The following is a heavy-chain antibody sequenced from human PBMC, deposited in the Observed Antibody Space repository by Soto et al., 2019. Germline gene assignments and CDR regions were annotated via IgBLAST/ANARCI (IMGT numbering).Heavy chain of an antibody. D-gene: IGHD3-3*01. CDR2: ISGSGGST. Sequence: EVQLLESGGGLVQPGGSLRLSCAASGFTFSSYAMSWVRQAPGKGLEWVSAISGSGGSTYYADSVKGRFTISRYNSKNPLSLQMNSLRAEDTAVYYCAKVRFLEWLLFCYWGQGTLVTVSS. J-gene: IGHJ4*02. V-gene: IGHV3-23*01. CDR1: GFTFSSYA. CDR3: AKVRFLEWLLFCY.